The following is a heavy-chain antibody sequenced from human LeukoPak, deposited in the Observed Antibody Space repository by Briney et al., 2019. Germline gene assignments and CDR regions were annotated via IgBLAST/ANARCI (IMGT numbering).Heavy chain of an antibody. Sequence: SETLSLTCIVSGGSISSRSYYWGWIRQPPGKGLEWIGSIYYSGNTYYNPSLKSRVTISVDTSKNQFSLKLSSVTAADTAVYYCARLPVYYDSSGYFDYWGQGTLVTVSS. CDR3: ARLPVYYDSSGYFDY. CDR1: GGSISSRSYY. D-gene: IGHD3-22*01. V-gene: IGHV4-39*07. J-gene: IGHJ4*02. CDR2: IYYSGNT.